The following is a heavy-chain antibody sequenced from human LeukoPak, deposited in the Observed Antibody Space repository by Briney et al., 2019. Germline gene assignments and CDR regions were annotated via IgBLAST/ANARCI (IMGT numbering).Heavy chain of an antibody. Sequence: GGSLRLSCAASGFPFSTIWMNWVRQAPGKGLEWVSSISGSGGSTYYADSVKGRFTISRDNPKNTLYLQMNSLRADDTAIYYCADGVATRNFDLWGQGTLVTVSS. CDR3: ADGVATRNFDL. D-gene: IGHD3-3*01. CDR1: GFPFSTIW. CDR2: ISGSGGST. J-gene: IGHJ4*02. V-gene: IGHV3-23*01.